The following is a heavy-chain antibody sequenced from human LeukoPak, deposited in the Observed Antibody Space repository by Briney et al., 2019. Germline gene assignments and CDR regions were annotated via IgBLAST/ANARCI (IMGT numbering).Heavy chain of an antibody. CDR3: ARGTYDTYYYYMDV. CDR2: TSAYNGNT. CDR1: GYTFTSYG. V-gene: IGHV1-18*01. D-gene: IGHD3-9*01. Sequence: ASVKVSCKASGYTFTSYGISWVRQAPGQGLEWMGWTSAYNGNTNYAQKLQGRVTMTTDTSTSTAYMELRSLRSDDTAVYYCARGTYDTYYYYMDVWGKGTTVTVSS. J-gene: IGHJ6*03.